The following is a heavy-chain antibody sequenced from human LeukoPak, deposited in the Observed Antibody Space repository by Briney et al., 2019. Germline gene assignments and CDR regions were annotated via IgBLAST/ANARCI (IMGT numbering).Heavy chain of an antibody. CDR1: GGSLSSYY. CDR3: ARETYYYGWGSRDYYMDV. Sequence: SETLSLTCTVSGGSLSSYYWSWIRQSAGKGLEWIGRIYTSGSTNYNPSLKSRVTMSVDKSKNQSSLKLSSVTAAETPVNYGARETYYYGWGSRDYYMDVWAKGPRSPSP. D-gene: IGHD3-10*01. J-gene: IGHJ6*03. CDR2: IYTSGST. V-gene: IGHV4-4*07.